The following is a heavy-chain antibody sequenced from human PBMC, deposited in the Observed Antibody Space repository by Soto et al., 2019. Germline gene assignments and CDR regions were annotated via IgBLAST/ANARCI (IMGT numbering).Heavy chain of an antibody. V-gene: IGHV3-15*07. J-gene: IGHJ3*02. Sequence: EVQLVESGGGLVKPGGSLRLSCAASGFTFSNAWMNWVRQAPGKGLEWVGRIKSKTDGGTTDYAAPVKGRFTISRDDSKNPLYLQMNGRKTEDTALYYCTKDIGYGLLGLDAFDIWGQGTMVTVSS. CDR3: TKDIGYGLLGLDAFDI. CDR1: GFTFSNAW. CDR2: IKSKTDGGTT. D-gene: IGHD2-2*01.